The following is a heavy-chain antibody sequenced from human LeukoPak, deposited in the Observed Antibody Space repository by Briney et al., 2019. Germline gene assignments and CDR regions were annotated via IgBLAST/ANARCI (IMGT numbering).Heavy chain of an antibody. CDR1: GGSISSYY. J-gene: IGHJ4*02. D-gene: IGHD1-1*01. CDR3: ARWNEGLDC. CDR2: IYYSGST. V-gene: IGHV4-59*01. Sequence: SETLSLTCTVSGGSISSYYWSWIRQPPGKGLEWIGYIYYSGSTNYNPSLKSRVTVSVDTSKNQFSLKLSSVTAADTAVYYCARWNEGLDCWDQGTLVTVSS.